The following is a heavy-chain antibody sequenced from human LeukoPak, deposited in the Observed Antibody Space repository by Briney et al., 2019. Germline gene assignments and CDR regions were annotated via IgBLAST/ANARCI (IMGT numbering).Heavy chain of an antibody. CDR1: GYTFTSYD. CDR3: ARGRRYCSSTSCYLDYYYYMDV. CDR2: MNPNSGNT. V-gene: IGHV1-8*01. J-gene: IGHJ6*03. Sequence: ASVKVSCKAPGYTFTSYDINWVRQATGQGLEWMGWMNPNSGNTGYAQKFQGRVNMPRNTSISTAYMELSSLRSEDTAVYYCARGRRYCSSTSCYLDYYYYMDVWGKGTTVTVSS. D-gene: IGHD2-2*01.